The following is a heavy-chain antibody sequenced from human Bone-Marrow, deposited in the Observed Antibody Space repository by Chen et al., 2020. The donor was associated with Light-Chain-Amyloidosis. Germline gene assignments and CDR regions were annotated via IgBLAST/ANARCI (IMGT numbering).Heavy chain of an antibody. J-gene: IGHJ6*02. V-gene: IGHV3-30-3*01. Sequence: SLRLSCEASGFSFNSYAIHWVRQPPGKGLEWVAAIASDGSTKYYGASVRARFTIFRDNSKNTAYLQMSSLRSEDTATYYCAKEGGAFSGFSVVNFYYGMDVWGQGTTVSVS. D-gene: IGHD6-19*01. CDR1: GFSFNSYA. CDR2: IASDGSTK. CDR3: AKEGGAFSGFSVVNFYYGMDV.